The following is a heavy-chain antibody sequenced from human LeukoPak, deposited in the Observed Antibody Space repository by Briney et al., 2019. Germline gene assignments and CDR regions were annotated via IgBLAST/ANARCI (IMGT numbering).Heavy chain of an antibody. CDR3: ARQAGTYYYDSSGLDY. CDR2: IYYSGST. D-gene: IGHD3-22*01. Sequence: SETLSLTCTVSGGSISSSSYYWGWIRQPPGKGLEWIGCIYYSGSTYYNPSLKSRVTISVDTSKNQFSLKLSSVTAADTAVYYCARQAGTYYYDSSGLDYWGQGTLVTVSS. V-gene: IGHV4-39*01. CDR1: GGSISSSSYY. J-gene: IGHJ4*02.